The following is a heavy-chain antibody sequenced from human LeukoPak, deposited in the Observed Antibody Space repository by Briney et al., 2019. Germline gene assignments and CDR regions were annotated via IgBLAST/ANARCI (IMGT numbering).Heavy chain of an antibody. V-gene: IGHV4-39*01. J-gene: IGHJ4*02. Sequence: SETLSLTCTVSGGSISSSSYYWGWIRQPPGKELEWIGSIYYSGSTYYNPSLKSRVTISVDTSKNQFSLKLSSVTAADTAVYYCAIPTVTTRWGVYWGQGTLVTVSS. CDR1: GGSISSSSYY. CDR3: AIPTVTTRWGVY. CDR2: IYYSGST. D-gene: IGHD4-17*01.